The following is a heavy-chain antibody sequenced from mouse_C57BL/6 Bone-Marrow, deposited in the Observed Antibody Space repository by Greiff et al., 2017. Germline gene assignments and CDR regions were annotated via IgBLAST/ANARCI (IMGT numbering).Heavy chain of an antibody. CDR2: ISSGSSTI. CDR3: AGDGFSWFAY. CDR1: GFTFSDYG. V-gene: IGHV5-17*01. Sequence: EVKVVESGGGLVKPGGSLKLSCAASGFTFSDYGMHWVRQAPEKGLEWVAYISSGSSTIYYADTVKGRFTISRDNAKNTLFLQMTSLRSEDTAMYYCAGDGFSWFAYWGQGTLVTVSA. D-gene: IGHD2-3*01. J-gene: IGHJ3*01.